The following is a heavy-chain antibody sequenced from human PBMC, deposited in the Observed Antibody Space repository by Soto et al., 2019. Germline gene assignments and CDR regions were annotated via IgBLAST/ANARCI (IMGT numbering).Heavy chain of an antibody. Sequence: GGSLRLSCAASGFTFSSYGMHWVRQAPGKGLEWVAVISYDGSNKYYADSVKGRFTISRDNSKNTLYLQMNSLRAEDTAVYYCAKALGSKPYDFWSGYYGWGYYGMDVWGQGTTVTVSS. J-gene: IGHJ6*02. CDR2: ISYDGSNK. CDR1: GFTFSSYG. D-gene: IGHD3-3*01. CDR3: AKALGSKPYDFWSGYYGWGYYGMDV. V-gene: IGHV3-30*18.